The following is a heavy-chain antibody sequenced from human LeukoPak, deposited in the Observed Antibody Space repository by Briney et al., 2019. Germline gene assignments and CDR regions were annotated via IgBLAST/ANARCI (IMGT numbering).Heavy chain of an antibody. CDR3: AREGRSSSPMDY. CDR1: GYSFNTYW. V-gene: IGHV5-51*01. Sequence: GESLKIPCKGSGYSFNTYWIGWVRQMPGKGLEWMGIIYPGDSDTRYSPSFQGQVTISADKSLSTAYLRWGSLKASDTAMYYCAREGRSSSPMDYWGQGTLVTVSS. D-gene: IGHD6-6*01. J-gene: IGHJ4*02. CDR2: IYPGDSDT.